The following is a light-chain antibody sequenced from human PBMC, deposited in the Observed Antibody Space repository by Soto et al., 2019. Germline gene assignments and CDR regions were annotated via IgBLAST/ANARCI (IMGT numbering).Light chain of an antibody. CDR1: QSISSY. CDR2: AAS. CDR3: QQTYNALTWT. J-gene: IGKJ1*01. V-gene: IGKV1-39*01. Sequence: DIQMTQSPSSLSASVGDRVTITCRASQSISSYLNWYQQKPGKAPKLLIYAASSLQSGVPSRFSGSGSGTYFTLTISSLQPDDFATYYCQQTYNALTWTFGQGPKVDIK.